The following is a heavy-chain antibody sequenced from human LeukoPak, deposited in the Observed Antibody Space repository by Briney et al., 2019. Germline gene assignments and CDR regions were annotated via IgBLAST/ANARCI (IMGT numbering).Heavy chain of an antibody. J-gene: IGHJ4*01. CDR1: GDTLTIYI. V-gene: IGHV1-69*17. CDR2: IIPVVSIS. Sequence: GSSGKVSCMPSGDTLTIYIISWVRQAPGQGLEWMGGIIPVVSISNYAQKLQGRVTITADKSTSTAYTEVNSLTSEDTAVYFCARENPRSYHSGGYHLGTFDFWGHGTLVTVSS. CDR3: ARENPRSYHSGGYHLGTFDF. D-gene: IGHD3-22*01.